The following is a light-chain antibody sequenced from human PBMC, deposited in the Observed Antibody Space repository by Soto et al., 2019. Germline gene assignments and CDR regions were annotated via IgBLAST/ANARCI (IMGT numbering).Light chain of an antibody. V-gene: IGKV3-20*01. CDR2: GAS. J-gene: IGKJ1*01. CDR3: QQYGGSRA. CDR1: QSINSNY. Sequence: EIVLTQSPGTLSLSPGERATLSCRASQSINSNYLAWYQQKPGQAPRLLIYGASSRATGIPDRFSGSGSGTDFTLTISRLEPEDFAVYYCQQYGGSRAFGQGTKVEIK.